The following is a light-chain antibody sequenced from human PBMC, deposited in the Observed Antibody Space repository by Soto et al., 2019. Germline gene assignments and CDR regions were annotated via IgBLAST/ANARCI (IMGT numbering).Light chain of an antibody. CDR3: LQRSDWPLT. J-gene: IGKJ4*01. Sequence: EIVLTQSPATLSLSPGERATLSCRSSQSLGTRLAWYQLKPGQSPRLLIYDASNREPGTPARSSGSGSGTDFTLTISSLEPEDFATYYCLQRSDWPLTFGGGTKVEIK. CDR1: QSLGTR. CDR2: DAS. V-gene: IGKV3-11*01.